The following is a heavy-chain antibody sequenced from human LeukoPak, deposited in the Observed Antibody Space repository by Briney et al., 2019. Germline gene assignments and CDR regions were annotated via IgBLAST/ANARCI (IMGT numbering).Heavy chain of an antibody. D-gene: IGHD6-19*01. J-gene: IGHJ4*02. Sequence: GGSLRLSCAASGFTFSSYGMHWVRQAPGKGLEWVAVISYDGSNKYYADSVKGRFTISRDNSKNTLYLQMNSLRAEDTAVYYCAKDWDSSGCPDYGVQGTLLTVSS. V-gene: IGHV3-30*18. CDR1: GFTFSSYG. CDR3: AKDWDSSGCPDY. CDR2: ISYDGSNK.